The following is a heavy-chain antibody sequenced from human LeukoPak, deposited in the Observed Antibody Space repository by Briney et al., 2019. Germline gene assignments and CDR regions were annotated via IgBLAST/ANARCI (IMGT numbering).Heavy chain of an antibody. J-gene: IGHJ5*02. CDR1: GFTFSSYG. Sequence: GRSLRPSCAASGFTFSSYGMHWVRQAPGKGLEWVAVISYDGSNKYYADSVKGRFTISRDNSKNTLYLQMNSLRAEDTAVYYCAKSCSGGSCFDPWGQGTLVTVSS. V-gene: IGHV3-30*18. CDR2: ISYDGSNK. CDR3: AKSCSGGSCFDP. D-gene: IGHD2-15*01.